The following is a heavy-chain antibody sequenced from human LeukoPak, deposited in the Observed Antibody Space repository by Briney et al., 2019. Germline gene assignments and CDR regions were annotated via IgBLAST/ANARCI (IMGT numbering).Heavy chain of an antibody. D-gene: IGHD6-13*01. CDR1: GYTFTGYY. V-gene: IGHV1-2*02. J-gene: IGHJ4*02. Sequence: EASVKVSCKASGYTFTGYYMHWVRQAPGQGLEWMGWINSNSGGTNYAQKFQGRVTMTRDTSISTAYMELSRLRSDDTAVYYCARDPGAAAGLGRADYFDYWGQGTLVTVSS. CDR2: INSNSGGT. CDR3: ARDPGAAAGLGRADYFDY.